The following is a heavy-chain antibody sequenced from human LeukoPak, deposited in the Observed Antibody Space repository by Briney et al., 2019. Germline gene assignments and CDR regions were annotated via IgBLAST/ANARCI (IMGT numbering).Heavy chain of an antibody. CDR3: ATYSFDRGYYFDY. D-gene: IGHD3-22*01. V-gene: IGHV3-20*04. J-gene: IGHJ4*02. CDR1: GFTFDDFD. CDR2: INWNGGRI. Sequence: PGGSLRLSCGASGFTFDDFDMGWVRQVPGQGLKWVSGINWNGGRIIYAGSVKGRFTISRDNAKNSLYLQMNSLRAEDTALYYCATYSFDRGYYFDYWGQGTLVTVSS.